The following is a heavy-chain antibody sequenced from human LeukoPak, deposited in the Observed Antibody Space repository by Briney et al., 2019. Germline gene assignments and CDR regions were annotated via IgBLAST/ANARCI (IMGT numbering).Heavy chain of an antibody. Sequence: PSGTLSLTCAVSGGSISSSFWWSWVRQPPGKGLEWIGEIYHSGSTNYKPSLRSRVTISVDTSKNQFSLKLNSVTAADTAVYYCARGLFRIIDYWGQGTQVTVSS. J-gene: IGHJ4*02. D-gene: IGHD1-14*01. CDR1: GGSISSSFW. V-gene: IGHV4-4*02. CDR2: IYHSGST. CDR3: ARGLFRIIDY.